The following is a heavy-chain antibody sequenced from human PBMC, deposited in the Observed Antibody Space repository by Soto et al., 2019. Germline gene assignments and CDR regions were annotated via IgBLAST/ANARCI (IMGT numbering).Heavy chain of an antibody. D-gene: IGHD3-3*01. CDR2: ISAYNGNT. V-gene: IGHV1-18*01. CDR3: ARHKETIFGTEYYFDY. J-gene: IGHJ4*02. Sequence: ASVKVSCTASGYTFTSYGISWVRQAPGQGLEWMGWISAYNGNTNYAQKLQGRVTMTTDTSTSTAYMELRSLRSDDTAVYYCARHKETIFGTEYYFDYWGQGTLVTVSS. CDR1: GYTFTSYG.